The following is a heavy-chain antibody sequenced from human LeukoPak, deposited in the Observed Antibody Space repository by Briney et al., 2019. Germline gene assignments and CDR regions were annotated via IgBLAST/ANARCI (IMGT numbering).Heavy chain of an antibody. CDR1: GVSISSSYSY. J-gene: IGHJ4*02. V-gene: IGHV4-39*01. CDR3: ARQTGSGLFILP. Sequence: WETLPLTCTVSGVSISSSYSYWGWIRQPPGMGLEWIGSIYYTGNTYYNASLKSQVSISIDTSKNQFSLKLTSVTAADTAVYYCARQTGSGLFILPGGQGTLVTVSS. CDR2: IYYTGNT. D-gene: IGHD3/OR15-3a*01.